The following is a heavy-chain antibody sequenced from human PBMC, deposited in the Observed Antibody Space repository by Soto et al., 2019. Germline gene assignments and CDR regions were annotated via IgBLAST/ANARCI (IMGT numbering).Heavy chain of an antibody. CDR1: GFSLSNARMG. J-gene: IGHJ4*02. CDR2: IFSNDEK. Sequence: SGPTLVNPTETLTLTCTVSGFSLSNARMGVSWIRQPPGKALDWLAHIFSNDEKSYSTSLMSRLTISKDTSKSQVVLTMTNMDPVDTATYYCARMSGPYSSGWYPFDYGGQGTLVNVSS. D-gene: IGHD6-19*01. V-gene: IGHV2-26*01. CDR3: ARMSGPYSSGWYPFDY.